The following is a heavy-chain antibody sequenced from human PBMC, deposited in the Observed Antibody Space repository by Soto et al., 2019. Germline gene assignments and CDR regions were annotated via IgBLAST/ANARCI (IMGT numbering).Heavy chain of an antibody. CDR2: ISHSGST. V-gene: IGHV4-4*02. CDR1: GDSINSSHW. J-gene: IGHJ4*02. D-gene: IGHD3-10*01. CDR3: ANTPYYYGSGSLYYFDY. Sequence: SETLSLTCAVSGDSINSSHWWNWVRQPPGKGLEWIGQISHSGSTNYNPSLTSRVNKSVDKSKKHFTLKLTSVTAADTAVYYCANTPYYYGSGSLYYFDYWGQGTLVTVSS.